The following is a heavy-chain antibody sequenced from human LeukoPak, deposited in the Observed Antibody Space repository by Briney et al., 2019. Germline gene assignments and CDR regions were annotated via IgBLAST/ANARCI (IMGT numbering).Heavy chain of an antibody. CDR1: GFTFSSYG. CDR3: ARPHSYGSTFDAFDI. D-gene: IGHD5-18*01. CDR2: IWYDGSNK. Sequence: GGSLRLSCAASGFTFSSYGMHWVRQAPGKGLEWVAVIWYDGSNKYYADSVKGRFTISRDNSKNTLYLQMNSLRAEDTAVYYCARPHSYGSTFDAFDIWGQGTMVTVSS. V-gene: IGHV3-33*01. J-gene: IGHJ3*02.